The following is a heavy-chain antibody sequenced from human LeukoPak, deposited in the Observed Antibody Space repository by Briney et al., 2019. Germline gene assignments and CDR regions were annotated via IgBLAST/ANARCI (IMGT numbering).Heavy chain of an antibody. V-gene: IGHV1-8*02. CDR3: ARGGFGSGSYSDY. J-gene: IGHJ4*02. CDR2: MNPNSGDT. CDR1: GYTFTGYY. D-gene: IGHD3-10*01. Sequence: ASVKVSCKASGYTFTGYYMHWVRQAPGQGLEWMGWMNPNSGDTGYVRKFQGRVTMTRDTSISTAYMELSSLRSEDTAVYYCARGGFGSGSYSDYWGQGTLVTVSS.